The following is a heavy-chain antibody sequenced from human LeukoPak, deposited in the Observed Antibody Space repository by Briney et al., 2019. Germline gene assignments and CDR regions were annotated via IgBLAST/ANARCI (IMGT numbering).Heavy chain of an antibody. J-gene: IGHJ4*02. CDR3: ARALHGRYYGSRSNYFDY. CDR2: ISSSSSYI. V-gene: IGHV3-21*01. D-gene: IGHD3-10*01. CDR1: VFTFSSYA. Sequence: GGSLRLSCGASVFTFSSYAMSWVRQAPGKGLEWVSSISSSSSYIYYADSVEGRFTISRDNAKNSLYLQMNTLRAEDTAVYYCARALHGRYYGSRSNYFDYWGQGTLVTVSS.